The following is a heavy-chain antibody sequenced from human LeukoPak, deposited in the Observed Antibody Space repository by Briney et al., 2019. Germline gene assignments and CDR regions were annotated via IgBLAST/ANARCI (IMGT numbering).Heavy chain of an antibody. V-gene: IGHV4-38-2*02. CDR1: GYSISSGYY. J-gene: IGHJ4*02. Sequence: SETLSLTCTVSGYSISSGYYWGWIRQPPGKGLEWIGSIYHSGSTYYNPSLKSRVTISVDTSKNQFSLKLSSVTAADTAVYYCAREGQWGLDYWGQGTLVTVSS. CDR3: AREGQWGLDY. D-gene: IGHD6-19*01. CDR2: IYHSGST.